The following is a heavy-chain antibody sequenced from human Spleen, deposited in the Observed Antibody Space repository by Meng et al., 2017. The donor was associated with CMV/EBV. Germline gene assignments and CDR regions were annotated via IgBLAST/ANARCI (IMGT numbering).Heavy chain of an antibody. CDR1: GGSFSGYY. CDR3: ARQSGIVGATLDY. V-gene: IGHV4-34*01. D-gene: IGHD1-26*01. J-gene: IGHJ4*02. Sequence: QVQLQQWGAGLLKPSETLSLTCAVYGGSFSGYYWSWIRQPPGKGLEWIGEINHSGSTNYNPSLKSRVTISVDTSKNQFSLKLSSVTAADTAVYYCARQSGIVGATLDYWGQGTLVTVSS. CDR2: INHSGST.